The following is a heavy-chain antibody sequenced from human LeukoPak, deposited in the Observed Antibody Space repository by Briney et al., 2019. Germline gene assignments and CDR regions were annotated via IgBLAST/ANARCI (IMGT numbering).Heavy chain of an antibody. CDR3: ARALCGEDCHRGNY. CDR1: GFTFEDYA. V-gene: IGHV3-9*01. J-gene: IGHJ4*02. D-gene: IGHD2-21*02. Sequence: SGGSLGLSCGASGFTFEDYAMHWVRQAPGKGLEGVSGISWNSGSIGYADSVKGRFTISRDNSQNTLYLQLNNLRVEDTAVYYCARALCGEDCHRGNYWGQGALVTVSS. CDR2: ISWNSGSI.